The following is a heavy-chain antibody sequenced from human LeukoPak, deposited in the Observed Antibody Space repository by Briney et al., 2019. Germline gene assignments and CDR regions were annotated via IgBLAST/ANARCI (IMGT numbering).Heavy chain of an antibody. CDR1: GFTFSSYS. CDR3: ARDCSGGSCYLSEYYFDY. D-gene: IGHD2-15*01. V-gene: IGHV3-48*02. Sequence: GGSPRLSCAASGFTFSSYSMNWGRQAPRKGQEWVLYISSSSSTIYYADSVKGRFHISRDNAKNSLYLQMNSLRDEDTAVYYCARDCSGGSCYLSEYYFDYWGQGTLVTVSS. J-gene: IGHJ4*02. CDR2: ISSSSSTI.